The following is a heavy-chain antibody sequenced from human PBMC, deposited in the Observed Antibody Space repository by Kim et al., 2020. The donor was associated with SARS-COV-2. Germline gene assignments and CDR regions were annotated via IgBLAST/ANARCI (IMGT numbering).Heavy chain of an antibody. V-gene: IGHV3-74*01. D-gene: IGHD6-19*01. Sequence: DSVKGRFTLARDNARNTLFLQMNSLRVEDTAVYYCARVGAHSSGLPYDYWGQGTLVTVSS. J-gene: IGHJ4*02. CDR3: ARVGAHSSGLPYDY.